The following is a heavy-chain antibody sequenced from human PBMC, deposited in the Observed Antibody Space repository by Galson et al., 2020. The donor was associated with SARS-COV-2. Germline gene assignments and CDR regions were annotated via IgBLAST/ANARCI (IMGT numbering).Heavy chain of an antibody. D-gene: IGHD3-22*01. Sequence: GESLKISCAASGFTFSSYGMHWVRQAPGKGLEWVAVIWYDGSNKYYADSVKGRFTISRDNSKNTLYLQMNSLRAEDTAVYYCARDGSRYDSSGYYYPTYYYYGMDVWGQGTTVTVSS. J-gene: IGHJ6*02. CDR1: GFTFSSYG. CDR3: ARDGSRYDSSGYYYPTYYYYGMDV. V-gene: IGHV3-33*01. CDR2: IWYDGSNK.